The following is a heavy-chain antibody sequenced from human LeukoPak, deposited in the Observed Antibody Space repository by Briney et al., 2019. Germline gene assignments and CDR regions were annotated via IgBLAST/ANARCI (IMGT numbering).Heavy chain of an antibody. Sequence: PSETLSLTCTVSGYSISSGYYWGWIRQPPGKGLEWIGSIYHSGSTYYNPSLKSRVTISVDTSKNQFSLKLSSVTAADTAVYYCADFTGRDGHNYYFDYWGQGTLVTVSS. CDR3: ADFTGRDGHNYYFDY. CDR2: IYHSGST. V-gene: IGHV4-38-2*02. J-gene: IGHJ4*02. CDR1: GYSISSGYY. D-gene: IGHD5-24*01.